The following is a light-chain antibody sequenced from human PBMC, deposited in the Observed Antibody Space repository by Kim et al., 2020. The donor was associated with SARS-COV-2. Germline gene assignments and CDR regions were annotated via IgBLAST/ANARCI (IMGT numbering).Light chain of an antibody. CDR1: SSNIGAGYD. V-gene: IGLV1-40*01. CDR3: QSYDSSLSGVV. CDR2: GNS. Sequence: QRVTSSCTGSSSNIGAGYDGHWYQQLPGTAPKLLIYGNSNRPSGVPDRFSGSKSGTSASLAITGLQAEDEADYYCQSYDSSLSGVVFGGGTQLTVL. J-gene: IGLJ2*01.